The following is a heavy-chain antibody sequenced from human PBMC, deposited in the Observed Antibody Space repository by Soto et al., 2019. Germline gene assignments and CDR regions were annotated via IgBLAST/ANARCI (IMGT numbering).Heavy chain of an antibody. CDR2: INYSGMN. J-gene: IGHJ6*03. Sequence: QVQLQESGPGLVKPSETLSLTCTVSGDSIISYYWSWIRQPPGKGLEWIGYINYSGMNNFDPSLKSAATISMDSSNNQFSLTLSSVIAADTAVYYCARLTAIKLSRLSYSYHYTGVWGKGTTVIVSS. V-gene: IGHV4-59*08. D-gene: IGHD2-21*02. CDR3: ARLTAIKLSRLSYSYHYTGV. CDR1: GDSIISYY.